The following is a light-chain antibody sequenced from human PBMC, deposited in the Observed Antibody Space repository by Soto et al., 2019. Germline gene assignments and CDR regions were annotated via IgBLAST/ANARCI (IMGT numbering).Light chain of an antibody. CDR3: KSYAGSNTYA. Sequence: QSVLSQPPSASGSPGQSVTISCTGTKNDIGVYDFVSWYQHHPGKAPRLIIYEVVQRPSGVPDRFSGSKSGNTASLTVSGLQAADEDDYFCKSYAGSNTYAFGSGNKVTAL. V-gene: IGLV2-8*01. CDR1: KNDIGVYDF. J-gene: IGLJ1*01. CDR2: EVV.